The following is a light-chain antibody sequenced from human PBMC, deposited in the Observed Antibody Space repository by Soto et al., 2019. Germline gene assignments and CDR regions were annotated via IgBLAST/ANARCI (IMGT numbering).Light chain of an antibody. CDR3: QQYNSYSLFS. Sequence: DIQMTQSPSTLSASVGDRVTITCRASQHINSWLAWYQQKPGKAPKLLIYKASTLESGVPSRFSGSGSGTEYTLTISCLQPDDFATYYCQQYNSYSLFSFGPGTKVDIK. J-gene: IGKJ3*01. CDR1: QHINSW. V-gene: IGKV1-5*03. CDR2: KAS.